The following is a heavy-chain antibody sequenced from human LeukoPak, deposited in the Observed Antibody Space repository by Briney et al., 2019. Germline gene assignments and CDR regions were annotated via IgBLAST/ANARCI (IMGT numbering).Heavy chain of an antibody. J-gene: IGHJ4*02. CDR3: ATDAYSASPQNAD. CDR1: GCTFSDYY. D-gene: IGHD1-26*01. V-gene: IGHV3-53*01. Sequence: AGSLRLSCASSGCTFSDYYMSWIRQAPGKGLEWVSLIYCDGTTYYADSVKCRFTVSRDNSKNTLYLQLNRLRAEDTAVYYCATDAYSASPQNADWGQGTLVTVSS. CDR2: IYCDGTT.